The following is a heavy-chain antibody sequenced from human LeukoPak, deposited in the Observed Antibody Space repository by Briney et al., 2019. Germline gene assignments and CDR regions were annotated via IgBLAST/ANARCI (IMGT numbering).Heavy chain of an antibody. V-gene: IGHV3-23*01. J-gene: IGHJ4*02. CDR1: GFTFSSYA. D-gene: IGHD6-19*01. Sequence: GGSLRLPCAASGFTFSSYAMSWVRQAPGKGLEWVSAISGSGGSTYYADSVKGRFTISRDNSKNTLYLQMNSLRAEDTAVYYCAKDQLRIAVAGLPHDYWGQGTLVVVSS. CDR3: AKDQLRIAVAGLPHDY. CDR2: ISGSGGST.